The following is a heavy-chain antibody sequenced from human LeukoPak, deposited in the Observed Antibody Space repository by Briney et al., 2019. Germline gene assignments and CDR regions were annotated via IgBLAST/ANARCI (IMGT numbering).Heavy chain of an antibody. J-gene: IGHJ4*02. CDR1: GYRFTNYW. D-gene: IGHD5-18*01. CDR2: IYPADSDT. CDR3: ARLLSHGYGPNRYFDY. Sequence: GESLKISCKGSGYRFTNYWIGWVRQMPGKGLEWMGVIYPADSDTRYNPSFQGQVTISAHRSFSTAYLQWSSLKASDTAMYYCARLLSHGYGPNRYFDYWGQGTLVTVSS. V-gene: IGHV5-51*01.